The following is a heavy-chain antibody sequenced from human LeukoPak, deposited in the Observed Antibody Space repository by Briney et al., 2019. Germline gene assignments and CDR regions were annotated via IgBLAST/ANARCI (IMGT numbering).Heavy chain of an antibody. J-gene: IGHJ4*02. D-gene: IGHD5-12*01. CDR1: GGSISSDGYY. CDR2: IYYSGST. Sequence: SQTLSLTCTVSGGSISSDGYYWSWIRQHPGKGLEWIGYIYYSGSTYYNPSLKSRVTISVDTSKNRFSLKLSSVTAADTAVYYCARRGHIVANYYFDYWGQGTLVTVSS. CDR3: ARRGHIVANYYFDY. V-gene: IGHV4-31*03.